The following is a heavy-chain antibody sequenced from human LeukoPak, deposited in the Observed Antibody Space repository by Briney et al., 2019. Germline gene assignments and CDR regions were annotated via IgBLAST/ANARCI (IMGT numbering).Heavy chain of an antibody. CDR3: ARDIEVAGLFFDY. V-gene: IGHV3-7*01. J-gene: IGHJ4*02. CDR2: IRYDGSEK. CDR1: GFAFSSYW. Sequence: GGSLRLSCAASGFAFSSYWMSWLRQAPGTGLEWVANIRYDGSEKDYVDSVKGRFTISRDNAKNSLYLQMNSLIAEDTAVYYGARDIEVAGLFFDYWGQGTLVTVSS. D-gene: IGHD6-13*01.